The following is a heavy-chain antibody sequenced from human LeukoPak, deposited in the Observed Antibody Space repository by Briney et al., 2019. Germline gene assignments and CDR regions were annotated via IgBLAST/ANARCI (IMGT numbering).Heavy chain of an antibody. CDR2: MSVSSGLI. CDR1: GFTFSFYS. V-gene: IGHV3-21*01. D-gene: IGHD3-10*01. Sequence: KPGGSLRLSCAASGFTFSFYSMNWVRQAPGKGLEWVSSMSVSSGLIYYADSVKGRFTVSRDNAKNSLYLQMYSLRAEDTAVYYCAREFGGSASGAGYWGQGTLVTVSS. J-gene: IGHJ4*02. CDR3: AREFGGSASGAGY.